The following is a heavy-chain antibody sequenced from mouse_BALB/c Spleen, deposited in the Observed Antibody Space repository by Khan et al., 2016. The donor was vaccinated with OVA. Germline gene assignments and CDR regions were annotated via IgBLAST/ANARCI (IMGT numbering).Heavy chain of an antibody. CDR3: DRLEEI. CDR1: GFSFTSYG. J-gene: IGHJ2*01. Sequence: VQLQESGPGLVAPSQTLSITCTVSGFSFTSYGVHWVRQPPGKGLEWLGVIWAGGSTTYNSALMSRLIIITDNSKSKVFLKRNSRQADDTAMYYCDRLEEIWGQGTTRTVSS. V-gene: IGHV2-9*02. CDR2: IWAGGST.